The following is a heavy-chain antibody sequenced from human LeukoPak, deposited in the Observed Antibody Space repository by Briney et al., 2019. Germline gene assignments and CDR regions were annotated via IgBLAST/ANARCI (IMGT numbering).Heavy chain of an antibody. Sequence: PSETLSLTCAVYGGSFSGYYWSWVRQPPGKGLEWIGEINHSGSTNYNPSLKSRVTISVDTSKNQFSLKLSSVTAADTAVYYCARDWGYCSSTSCYTYFDYWGQGTLVTVSS. J-gene: IGHJ4*02. D-gene: IGHD2-2*01. V-gene: IGHV4-34*01. CDR1: GGSFSGYY. CDR2: INHSGST. CDR3: ARDWGYCSSTSCYTYFDY.